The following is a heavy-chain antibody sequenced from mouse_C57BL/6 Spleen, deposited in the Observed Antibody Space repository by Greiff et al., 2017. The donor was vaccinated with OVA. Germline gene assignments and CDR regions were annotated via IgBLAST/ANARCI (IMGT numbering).Heavy chain of an antibody. J-gene: IGHJ4*01. Sequence: VQLQQPGAELVKPGASVKMSCKASGYTFTSYWITWVKQRPGQGLEWIGDIYPGSGSTNYNEKFKSKATLTVDTSSSTAYMQLSSLTSEDSAVYYCARRNYGSRPYAMDYWGQGTSVTVSS. CDR3: ARRNYGSRPYAMDY. D-gene: IGHD1-1*01. CDR2: IYPGSGST. CDR1: GYTFTSYW. V-gene: IGHV1-55*01.